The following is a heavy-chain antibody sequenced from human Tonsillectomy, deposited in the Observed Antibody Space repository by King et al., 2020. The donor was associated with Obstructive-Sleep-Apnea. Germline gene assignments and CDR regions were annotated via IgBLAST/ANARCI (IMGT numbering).Heavy chain of an antibody. D-gene: IGHD2-21*02. CDR2: IYYSVST. J-gene: IGHJ4*02. V-gene: IGHV4-39*07. CDR3: ARDQQGVVTALPFDY. Sequence: QLQESGPGLVKPSETLSLTCTVSGGSISSSSYYWCWIRQPPGKGLEWIGSIYYSVSTYYNPSLKSRVTISVDTSKNQFSLKLSSVTAADTAVYYCARDQQGVVTALPFDYWGQGTLVTVSS. CDR1: GGSISSSSYY.